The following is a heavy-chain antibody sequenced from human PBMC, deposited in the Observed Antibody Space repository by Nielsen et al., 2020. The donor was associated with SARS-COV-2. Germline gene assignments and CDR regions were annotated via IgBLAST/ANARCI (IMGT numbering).Heavy chain of an antibody. CDR2: ISSSSSYI. V-gene: IGHV3-21*01. CDR1: GFTFSNAW. D-gene: IGHD5-12*01. J-gene: IGHJ4*02. Sequence: GGSLRLSCAASGFTFSNAWMSWVRQAPGKGLEWVSSISSSSSYIYYADSVKGRFTISRDNAKNSLYLQMNSLRAEDTAVYYCATTTWIPYYFDYWGQGTLVTVSS. CDR3: ATTTWIPYYFDY.